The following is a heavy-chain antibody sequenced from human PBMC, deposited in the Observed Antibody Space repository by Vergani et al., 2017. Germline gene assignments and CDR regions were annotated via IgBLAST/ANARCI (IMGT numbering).Heavy chain of an antibody. CDR3: AKDFHCQSATCTARIYYFYMDF. J-gene: IGHJ6*03. D-gene: IGHD2-15*01. CDR2: ISAFNGNT. V-gene: IGHV1-18*01. Sequence: QVQLVQSGAEVKKPGASVKVSCKASGYTFTSYGINWVRQAPGQGLEWMGWISAFNGNTNYAQEFQGRVTMTTDTSANTAYMELRSLRSDDTAVYFCAKDFHCQSATCTARIYYFYMDFGGKGTTVTVSS. CDR1: GYTFTSYG.